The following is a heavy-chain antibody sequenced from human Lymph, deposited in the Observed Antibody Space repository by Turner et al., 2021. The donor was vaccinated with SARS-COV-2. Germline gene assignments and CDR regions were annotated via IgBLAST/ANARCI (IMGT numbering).Heavy chain of an antibody. J-gene: IGHJ4*02. Sequence: QVQLVESGGGVVQPGRSLRLSCAASGFTFSSYGMHWVRQAPGKGLEWVAVRSYDGSNKYYADSVKGRFTISRDNSKNTLYLQMNSLRAEDTAVYYCAKGGFYDILTGYSNFDYWGQGTLVTVSS. D-gene: IGHD3-9*01. CDR2: RSYDGSNK. CDR1: GFTFSSYG. CDR3: AKGGFYDILTGYSNFDY. V-gene: IGHV3-30*18.